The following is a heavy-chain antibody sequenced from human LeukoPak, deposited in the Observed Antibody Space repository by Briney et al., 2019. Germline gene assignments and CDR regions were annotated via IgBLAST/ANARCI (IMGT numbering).Heavy chain of an antibody. Sequence: ASVKVSCKASGYTFTSYDINWVRQATGQGLEWMGWMNPNSGNTGYAQKFQGRVTMTRNTSISTAYMELSSLRSEDTAVYYCARGGAIAVAGRPRWFDTWGQGTLVTVSS. CDR2: MNPNSGNT. D-gene: IGHD6-19*01. V-gene: IGHV1-8*01. J-gene: IGHJ5*02. CDR1: GYTFTSYD. CDR3: ARGGAIAVAGRPRWFDT.